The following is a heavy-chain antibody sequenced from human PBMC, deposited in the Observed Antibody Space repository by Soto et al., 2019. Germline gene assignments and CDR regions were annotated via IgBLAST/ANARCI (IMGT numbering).Heavy chain of an antibody. Sequence: PGGSLRLSCAASGFTFSSYGMHWVRQAPGKGLEWVAVIWYDGSNKYYADSVKGRFTISRDNSKNTLYLQMNSLRAEDTAVYYCARVCSSTSCLYYYGMDVWGQGTTVTVSS. J-gene: IGHJ6*02. CDR1: GFTFSSYG. CDR3: ARVCSSTSCLYYYGMDV. CDR2: IWYDGSNK. V-gene: IGHV3-33*01. D-gene: IGHD2-2*01.